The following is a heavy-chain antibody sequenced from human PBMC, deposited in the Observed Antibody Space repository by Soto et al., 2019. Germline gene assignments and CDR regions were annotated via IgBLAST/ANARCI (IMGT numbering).Heavy chain of an antibody. J-gene: IGHJ6*02. Sequence: SETLSLTCTVSGGSISISSYYWGCIRQPPGKGLEWIGSIYYSGSTYYNPSLKSRVTISVDTSKNQFSLKLSSVTAADTAVYYCARQGGTYYDFWSGYPDRYYYYGMDVWGQGTTVTVSS. V-gene: IGHV4-39*01. CDR1: GGSISISSYY. D-gene: IGHD3-3*01. CDR2: IYYSGST. CDR3: ARQGGTYYDFWSGYPDRYYYYGMDV.